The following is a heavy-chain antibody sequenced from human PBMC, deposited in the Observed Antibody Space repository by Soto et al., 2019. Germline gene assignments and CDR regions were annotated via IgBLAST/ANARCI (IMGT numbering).Heavy chain of an antibody. CDR1: GFTFSSYS. J-gene: IGHJ4*02. V-gene: IGHV3-21*01. Sequence: EVQLVESGGGLVKPGGSLRLSCAASGFTFSSYSMNWVRQAPGKGLEWVLSISSSSSYIYYADSVKGRFTISRDNAQNSLYLQMNSLRAEDTAVYYCARAGIAVAGTWGYFDYWGQGTLVTVSS. CDR2: ISSSSSYI. D-gene: IGHD6-19*01. CDR3: ARAGIAVAGTWGYFDY.